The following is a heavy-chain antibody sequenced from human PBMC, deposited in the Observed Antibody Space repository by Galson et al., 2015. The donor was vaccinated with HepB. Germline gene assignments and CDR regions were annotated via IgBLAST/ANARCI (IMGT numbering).Heavy chain of an antibody. Sequence: SLRLSCAASGFTFSSYAMSWVRQAPGKGLEWVSAISGSGGSTYYADSVKGRFTISRDNSKNTLYLQMNSLRAEDTAVYYCAKVRDDYGDYFDHWGQGTLVTVSS. CDR1: GFTFSSYA. CDR3: AKVRDDYGDYFDH. J-gene: IGHJ4*02. V-gene: IGHV3-23*01. D-gene: IGHD4-17*01. CDR2: ISGSGGST.